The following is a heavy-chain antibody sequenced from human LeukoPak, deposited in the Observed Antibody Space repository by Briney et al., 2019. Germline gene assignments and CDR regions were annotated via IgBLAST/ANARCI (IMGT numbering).Heavy chain of an antibody. D-gene: IGHD3-22*01. J-gene: IGHJ4*02. CDR1: GFTVSSNY. CDR3: AGVGLYYYDSSGYRDY. V-gene: IGHV3-66*01. Sequence: PGGSLRLSCAASGFTVSSNYMSWVRQAPGKGLEWVSVIYSGGSTYYADSVKGRFTISRDNSKNTRYLQMNSLRAEDTAVYYCAGVGLYYYDSSGYRDYWGQGTLVNVSS. CDR2: IYSGGST.